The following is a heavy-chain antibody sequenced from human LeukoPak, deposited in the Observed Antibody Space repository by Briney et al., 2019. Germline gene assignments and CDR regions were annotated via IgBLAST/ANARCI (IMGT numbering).Heavy chain of an antibody. J-gene: IGHJ6*03. CDR2: IYYIGRT. CDR1: GGSISSYY. Sequence: PSETLSLTCTVSGGSISSYYWNWIRQPPGKGLEWIGYIYYIGRTNYNPSLKSRVTMSVDTSKNQFSLNLTSVSAADTAVYYCAREPYYYYYMDVWGKGTTVTISS. V-gene: IGHV4-59*01. CDR3: AREPYYYYYMDV.